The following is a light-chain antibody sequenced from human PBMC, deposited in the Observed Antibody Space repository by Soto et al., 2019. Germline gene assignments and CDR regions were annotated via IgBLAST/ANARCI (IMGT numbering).Light chain of an antibody. CDR1: QSVSNN. CDR3: QQYNNWPPRHT. CDR2: GSS. J-gene: IGKJ2*01. V-gene: IGKV3-15*01. Sequence: EIVMTQSPATLSVSPGERATLSCRASQSVSNNLAWYQQKPGQAPRLLIFGSSTRAPGTPARFSASGSGTEFTLTISSLQSEDFAVYYCQQYNNWPPRHTFGQGTKLEIK.